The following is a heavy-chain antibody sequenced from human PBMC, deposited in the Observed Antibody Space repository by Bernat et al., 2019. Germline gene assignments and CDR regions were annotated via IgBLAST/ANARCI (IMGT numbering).Heavy chain of an antibody. CDR3: LITGEWGAGTPMDV. CDR1: GGTFSSYA. V-gene: IGHV1-69*01. CDR2: IIPIFGTA. D-gene: IGHD1-14*01. J-gene: IGHJ6*03. Sequence: QVQLVQSGAEVKKPGSSVKVSCKASGGTFSSYAISWVQQAPGQGLEWMGGIIPIFGTANYAQKFQGRVTITADESTSTAYMELSSLRSEDTAVYYCLITGEWGAGTPMDVWGKGTTVTVSS.